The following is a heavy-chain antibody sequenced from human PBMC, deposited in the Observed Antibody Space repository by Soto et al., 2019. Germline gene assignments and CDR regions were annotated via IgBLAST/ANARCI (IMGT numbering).Heavy chain of an antibody. CDR3: ARGGTDDILTGYRDRYWYFDL. V-gene: IGHV4-34*01. J-gene: IGHJ2*01. D-gene: IGHD3-9*01. CDR1: GGSFSGYY. Sequence: PSETLSLTCAVYGGSFSGYYWSWIRQPPGKGLEWIGEINHSGSTNYNPSLKSRVTISVDTSKNQFSLKLSSVTAADTAVYYCARGGTDDILTGYRDRYWYFDLWGRGTLVTVS. CDR2: INHSGST.